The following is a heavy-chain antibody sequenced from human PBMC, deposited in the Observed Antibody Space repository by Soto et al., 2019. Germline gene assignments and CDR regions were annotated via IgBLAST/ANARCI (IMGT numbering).Heavy chain of an antibody. CDR1: GFTFSSYG. J-gene: IGHJ6*02. CDR3: AKDQGEYQLLTPFYYYYGMDV. Sequence: PGGSLRLSCAASGFTFSSYGMHWVRQAPGKGLEWVAVISYDGSNKYYADSVKGRFTISRDNSKNTLYLQMNSLRAEDTAVYYCAKDQGEYQLLTPFYYYYGMDVWGQGTTVTISS. CDR2: ISYDGSNK. D-gene: IGHD2-2*01. V-gene: IGHV3-30*18.